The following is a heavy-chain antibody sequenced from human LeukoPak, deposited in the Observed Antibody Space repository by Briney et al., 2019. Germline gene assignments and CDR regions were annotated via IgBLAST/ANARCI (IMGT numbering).Heavy chain of an antibody. V-gene: IGHV3-23*01. D-gene: IGHD3-22*01. CDR2: ISGNGGSL. Sequence: GGSLRLSCAASGFSFRNYAMSWVSQAPGKGLEWVSGISGNGGSLYYADSMKGRFTISRDNSKSELYLQVNSLTAEDTAVYYCAKRDAYDSSGFSPLFDHWGQGTLFTVSS. CDR3: AKRDAYDSSGFSPLFDH. J-gene: IGHJ4*02. CDR1: GFSFRNYA.